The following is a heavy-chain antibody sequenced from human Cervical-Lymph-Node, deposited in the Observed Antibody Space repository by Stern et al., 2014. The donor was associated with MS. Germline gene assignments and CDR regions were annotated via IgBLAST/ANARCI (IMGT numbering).Heavy chain of an antibody. D-gene: IGHD2-21*01. CDR3: ARDAPGPVDQTACYDY. V-gene: IGHV1-2*02. CDR2: IDCNSGAT. J-gene: IGHJ4*02. Sequence: QVQLVQSGAEVKQPGTSAKVSCKASMYIFTAYHLHWVRQAPGQGLEWMGWIDCNSGATKYAEKFQGRVTMTRDTSISAAYMELRRLTSDDTAVYYCARDAPGPVDQTACYDYWGQGTLVTVSS. CDR1: MYIFTAYH.